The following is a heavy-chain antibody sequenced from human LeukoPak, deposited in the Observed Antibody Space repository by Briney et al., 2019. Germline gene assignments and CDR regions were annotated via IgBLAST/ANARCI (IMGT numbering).Heavy chain of an antibody. CDR3: AREIVVVPAAIRYYFDY. J-gene: IGHJ4*02. V-gene: IGHV1-46*01. D-gene: IGHD2-2*01. CDR2: INPSGGSR. Sequence: ASVKVSCKASGYTFTSYYMHWVRQAPAQGLEWMGIINPSGGSRSYAQKFQGRVTMTRDTSTSTVYMELSSLRSEDTAVYYCAREIVVVPAAIRYYFDYWGQGTLVTVSS. CDR1: GYTFTSYY.